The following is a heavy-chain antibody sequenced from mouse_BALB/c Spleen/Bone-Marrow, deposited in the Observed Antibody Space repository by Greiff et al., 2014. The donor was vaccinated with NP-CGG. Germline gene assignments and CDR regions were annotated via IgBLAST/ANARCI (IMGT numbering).Heavy chain of an antibody. Sequence: EVHLVESGGGLVKPEGSLKLSCAASGFTFSSHAMSWVRQTPEKRLEWVTSISSGGSTYYPDSVKGRFTISRDNARNILYLQMSSLRSEDTAMYYCAREMVTGFAYWGQGTLVTVSA. J-gene: IGHJ3*01. CDR1: GFTFSSHA. CDR2: ISSGGST. CDR3: AREMVTGFAY. D-gene: IGHD2-2*01. V-gene: IGHV5-6-5*01.